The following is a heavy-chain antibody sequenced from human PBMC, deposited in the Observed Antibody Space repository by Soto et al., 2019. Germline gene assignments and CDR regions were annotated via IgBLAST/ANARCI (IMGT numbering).Heavy chain of an antibody. V-gene: IGHV1-18*01. CDR1: GYTFTSYG. Sequence: ASVKVSCKASGYTFTSYGISWVRQAPGQGLEWMGWISAYNGNTNYAQKLQGRVTMTTDTSTSTAYMELRSLRAEDTAIYYCTRTINFGLPGNGMDVWAKGPRSPSP. CDR3: TRTINFGLPGNGMDV. CDR2: ISAYNGNT. J-gene: IGHJ6*02. D-gene: IGHD3-16*01.